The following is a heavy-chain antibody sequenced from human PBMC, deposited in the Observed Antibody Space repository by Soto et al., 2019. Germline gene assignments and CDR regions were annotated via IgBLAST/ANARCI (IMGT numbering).Heavy chain of an antibody. J-gene: IGHJ6*02. CDR3: ARRYCSSASCPGNYYGIDV. V-gene: IGHV5-10-1*01. CDR2: IDPIDSYT. Sequence: PGESLKISCQGSGYNFASYWISWVRQMPGKGLEWMGRIDPIDSYTNYSPSFQGHVTISADKSISTAYLQWSSLKAPDTAMYYCARRYCSSASCPGNYYGIDVWGQGTTVTVSS. CDR1: GYNFASYW. D-gene: IGHD2-2*01.